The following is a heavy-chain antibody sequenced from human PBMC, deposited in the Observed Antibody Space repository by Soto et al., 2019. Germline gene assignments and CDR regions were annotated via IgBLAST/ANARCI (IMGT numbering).Heavy chain of an antibody. J-gene: IGHJ4*02. CDR2: IYYSGST. Sequence: PSETLSLTCTVSGGSISSYYWSWIRQPPGKGLEWIGYIYYSGSTNYNPSLKSRVTISVDTSKNQFSLKLSSVTAADTAVYYCARHQESGWMEYYFGYWGQGTLVTVSS. D-gene: IGHD6-19*01. V-gene: IGHV4-59*08. CDR3: ARHQESGWMEYYFGY. CDR1: GGSISSYY.